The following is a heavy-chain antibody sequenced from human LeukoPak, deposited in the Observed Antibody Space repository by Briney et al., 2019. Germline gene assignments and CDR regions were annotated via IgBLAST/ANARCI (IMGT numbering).Heavy chain of an antibody. CDR2: ILAGSST. CDR1: GFTFSSYA. CDR3: AKGITVGVQPNC. Sequence: PGGSLRLSCAASGFTFSSYAVIWVRQAPGKGLEWVSIILAGSSTYYTDSVKGRFTISRDNSKNTLYLQMDSLRAEDTAVYYCAKGITVGVQPNCWGQGTLVTVSS. J-gene: IGHJ4*02. V-gene: IGHV3-23*01. D-gene: IGHD4-23*01.